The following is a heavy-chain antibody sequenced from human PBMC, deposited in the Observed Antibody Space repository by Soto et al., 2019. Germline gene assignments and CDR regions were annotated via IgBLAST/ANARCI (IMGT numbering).Heavy chain of an antibody. D-gene: IGHD1-26*01. J-gene: IGHJ2*01. Sequence: GESLKISCVASGFTFRNAWMSWVRQSPGKGLEWVGRIKSKTEGGTTDYAAPVKDRFIISRDDSKNTMYLQMYGLRTEDTAFYYCTTLFTGSCSRYWYFHLWGRGTLVTVSS. CDR3: TTLFTGSCSRYWYFHL. CDR2: IKSKTEGGTT. CDR1: GFTFRNAW. V-gene: IGHV3-15*01.